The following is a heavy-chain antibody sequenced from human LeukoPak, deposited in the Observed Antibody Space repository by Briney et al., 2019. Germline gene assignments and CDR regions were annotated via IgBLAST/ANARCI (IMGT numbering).Heavy chain of an antibody. D-gene: IGHD3-22*01. Sequence: ASVKVSCKASGYTFTSYGISWVRQAPGQGLEWMGWISAYNGNTSYAQKFQGRVTMTRDTSTSTVYMELSSLRSEDTAVYYCARGRNYYDSSRYYYEGDAFDIWGQGTMVTVSS. J-gene: IGHJ3*02. CDR2: ISAYNGNT. CDR1: GYTFTSYG. V-gene: IGHV1-18*01. CDR3: ARGRNYYDSSRYYYEGDAFDI.